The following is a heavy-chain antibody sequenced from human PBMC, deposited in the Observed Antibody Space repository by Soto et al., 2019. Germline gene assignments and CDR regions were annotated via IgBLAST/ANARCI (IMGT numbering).Heavy chain of an antibody. CDR1: GFTFSSYG. D-gene: IGHD2-8*01. V-gene: IGHV3-30*03. J-gene: IGHJ4*02. CDR2: ISYDGSDK. Sequence: QVQLVESGGGVVQPGRSLRLSCAASGFTFSSYGMHWVRQAPGKGLEGVAVISYDGSDKYYADSVKGRLTISRDNPKNTPYLQSNELRAEDSAVYYCARRADGVRYLAYFDYWGQGTLVTVSS. CDR3: ARRADGVRYLAYFDY.